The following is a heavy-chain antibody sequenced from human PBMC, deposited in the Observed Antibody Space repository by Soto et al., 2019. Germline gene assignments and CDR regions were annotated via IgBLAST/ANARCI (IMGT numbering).Heavy chain of an antibody. Sequence: SETLSLTCTVSGGSISSGGYYWSWIRQHPGKGLEWIGYIYYSGSTYYNPSLKSRVTISVDTSKNQFSLKLSSATAADTAVYYCARAEDLGWFDPWGQGTLVTVSS. J-gene: IGHJ5*02. CDR1: GGSISSGGYY. V-gene: IGHV4-31*03. CDR2: IYYSGST. CDR3: ARAEDLGWFDP.